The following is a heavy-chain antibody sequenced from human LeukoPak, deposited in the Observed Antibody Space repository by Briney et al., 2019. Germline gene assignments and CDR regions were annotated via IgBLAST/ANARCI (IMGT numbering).Heavy chain of an antibody. CDR1: GFTFSSCA. D-gene: IGHD5-12*01. CDR2: ISGPGGRP. J-gene: IGHJ4*02. CDR3: ARDRESLRPQDY. Sequence: GRTLRLSCAASGFTFSSCAMSCGRQTLGQGLECDSTISGPGGRPYYADSVKGLVTISRDKTKSTLFLHMSSVRAEDTALYYSARDRESLRPQDYWGQGTLVTVSS. V-gene: IGHV3-23*01.